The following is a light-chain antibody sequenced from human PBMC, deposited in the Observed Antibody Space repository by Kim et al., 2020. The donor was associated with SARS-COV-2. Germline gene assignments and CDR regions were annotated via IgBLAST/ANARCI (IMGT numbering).Light chain of an antibody. CDR2: EVI. CDR1: SSDVGSFNR. V-gene: IGLV2-18*02. Sequence: QSALTQPPSVSGSPGQSVTISCTGTSSDVGSFNRVSWYQQPPGTAPKLMIYEVIHRPSGVPDRFSGSKSGNTASLTISGLQAEDEADYYCSSYTNNATYLILVGGAPLTVL. J-gene: IGLJ2*01. CDR3: SSYTNNATYLI.